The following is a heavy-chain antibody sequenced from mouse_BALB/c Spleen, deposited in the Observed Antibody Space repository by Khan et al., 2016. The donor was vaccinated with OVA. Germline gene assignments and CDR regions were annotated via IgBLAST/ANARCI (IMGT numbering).Heavy chain of an antibody. Sequence: VQLKESGPELVKPGASVKISCKASGYTFTDYIMDWVKQSHGKSLEWIGDINPNNGGTIYNQKFIAKATLTVDKSSSTAYMELRSLTSEDTAVYYCARSGYGTFAYWGQGTLVTVSA. V-gene: IGHV1-18*01. CDR3: ARSGYGTFAY. CDR1: GYTFTDYI. J-gene: IGHJ3*01. D-gene: IGHD2-1*01. CDR2: INPNNGGT.